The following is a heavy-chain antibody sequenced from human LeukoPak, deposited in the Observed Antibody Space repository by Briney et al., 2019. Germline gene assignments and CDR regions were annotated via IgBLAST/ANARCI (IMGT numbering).Heavy chain of an antibody. CDR1: GYTFTSYY. Sequence: GASVKVSCKAPGYTFTSYYMHWVRQAPGQGLEWMGIINPSGGSTSYAQKFQGRVTMTRDTSTSTVYMELSSLRSEDTAVYYCAREVAAAGRSVIVVTNYFDYWGQGTPVTVSS. D-gene: IGHD6-13*01. J-gene: IGHJ4*02. CDR3: AREVAAAGRSVIVVTNYFDY. V-gene: IGHV1-46*03. CDR2: INPSGGST.